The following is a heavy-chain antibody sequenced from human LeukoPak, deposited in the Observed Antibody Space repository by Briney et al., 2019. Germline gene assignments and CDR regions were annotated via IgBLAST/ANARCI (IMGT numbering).Heavy chain of an antibody. J-gene: IGHJ4*02. V-gene: IGHV3-21*01. CDR2: ISISSNYK. CDR3: ARDVKSSSWYDY. CDR1: GFTFSRYS. D-gene: IGHD6-13*01. Sequence: PGGSLRLSCAASGFTFSRYSMNWVRQAPGKGLEWVSSISISSNYKYYPDSLKGRFTISRDNAKNSLYLQMNSLRAEDTAVYYCARDVKSSSWYDYWGQGTLVTVSS.